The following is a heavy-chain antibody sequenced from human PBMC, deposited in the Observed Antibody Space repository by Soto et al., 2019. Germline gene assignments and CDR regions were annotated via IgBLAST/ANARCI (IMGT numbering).Heavy chain of an antibody. CDR3: ARGEGGSSGVFFDY. CDR1: GGSISSGDYY. D-gene: IGHD6-6*01. Sequence: SETLSLTCTVSGGSISSGDYYWSWIRQPPGKGLEWIGYIYYSGSTYYNPSLKSRVTISVDTSKNQFSLKLSSVTAADTAVYYCARGEGGSSGVFFDYWGQGTLVTVSS. V-gene: IGHV4-30-4*01. J-gene: IGHJ4*02. CDR2: IYYSGST.